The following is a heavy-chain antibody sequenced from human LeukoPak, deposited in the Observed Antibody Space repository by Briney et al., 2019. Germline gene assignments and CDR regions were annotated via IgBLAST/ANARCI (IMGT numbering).Heavy chain of an antibody. D-gene: IGHD3-3*01. J-gene: IGHJ4*02. CDR2: IYSGGST. Sequence: GGSLRLSCAAAVITVSSNDVSWVRQAPGKGLEWVSVIYSGGSTYYADSVKGRFTISRDNSKNTLYLQMNSLRAEDTAVYYCARVRFLEWLNLDYWGQGTLVTVSS. V-gene: IGHV3-53*01. CDR1: VITVSSND. CDR3: ARVRFLEWLNLDY.